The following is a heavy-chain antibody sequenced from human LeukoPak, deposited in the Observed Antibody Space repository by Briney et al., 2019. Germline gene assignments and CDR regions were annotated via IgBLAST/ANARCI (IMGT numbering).Heavy chain of an antibody. CDR1: GASISGSSYY. CDR3: ARGLGPSIAAAGTGYYFDY. D-gene: IGHD6-13*01. J-gene: IGHJ4*02. V-gene: IGHV4-39*07. CDR2: INHSGST. Sequence: SETLSLTCTVSGASISGSSYYWSWIRQPPGKGLEWIGEINHSGSTNYNPSLKSRVTISVDTSKNQFSLKLSSVTAADTAVYYCARGLGPSIAAAGTGYYFDYWGQGTLVTVSS.